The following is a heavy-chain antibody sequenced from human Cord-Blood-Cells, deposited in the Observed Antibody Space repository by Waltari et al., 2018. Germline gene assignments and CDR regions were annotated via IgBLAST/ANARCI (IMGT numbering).Heavy chain of an antibody. D-gene: IGHD5-12*01. V-gene: IGHV1-2*02. CDR3: ARVPPRWLRHPTYYYYYGMDV. J-gene: IGHJ6*02. CDR1: GYTFTGYY. Sequence: QVQLVQSGAEVKKPGASVKVSCKASGYTFTGYYMHWVRQAPGQGLEWMGWINPNSGGTNYAQKFQGRVTMTRDTSISTAYMELSRLRSDDTAVYYCARVPPRWLRHPTYYYYYGMDVWGQGTTVTVSS. CDR2: INPNSGGT.